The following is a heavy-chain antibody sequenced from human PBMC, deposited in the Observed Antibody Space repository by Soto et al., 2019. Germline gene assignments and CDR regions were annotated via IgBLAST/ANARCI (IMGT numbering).Heavy chain of an antibody. V-gene: IGHV1-69*01. CDR2: IIPIFCTA. CDR1: GGTFSSYS. J-gene: IGHJ4*02. Sequence: QVQLVQSGAEVKKPGSSVKVSCKASGGTFSSYSINWVRQAPGQGLEWMGEIIPIFCTANYAQKFQGRVTITADESTSTAYMELSSLRSEATAVYYCARDGGRHSGGIDYWGQGTLVTVSS. D-gene: IGHD1-26*01. CDR3: ARDGGRHSGGIDY.